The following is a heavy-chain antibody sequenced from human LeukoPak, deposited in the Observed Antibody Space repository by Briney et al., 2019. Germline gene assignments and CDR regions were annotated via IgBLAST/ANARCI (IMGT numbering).Heavy chain of an antibody. V-gene: IGHV4-39*01. J-gene: IGHJ3*02. Sequence: SETLSLTCTVSGVSISSSNSYWGWIRQPPGKGLEWIGSIYYSGNTYYNASLKSQVSISIDTSKNQFSLRLTSVTAADTAVYYCARGVREYYDSSGYYRVAFDIWGQGTMVTVSS. CDR1: GVSISSSNSY. CDR3: ARGVREYYDSSGYYRVAFDI. CDR2: IYYSGNT. D-gene: IGHD3-22*01.